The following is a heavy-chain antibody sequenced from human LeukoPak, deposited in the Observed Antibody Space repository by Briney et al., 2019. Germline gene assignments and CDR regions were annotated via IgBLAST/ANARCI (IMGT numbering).Heavy chain of an antibody. CDR2: IYYTGST. V-gene: IGHV4-59*12. Sequence: PSETLSLTCTVSGGSISGYHWSWVRQPPGKGLEWIGFIYYTGSTNYNPSLNSRVTIPVDTTKNRFSLKLSSVAAADTAVYYCARGDFWSGYLVDYWGQGTLVTVSS. CDR1: GGSISGYH. D-gene: IGHD3-3*01. CDR3: ARGDFWSGYLVDY. J-gene: IGHJ4*02.